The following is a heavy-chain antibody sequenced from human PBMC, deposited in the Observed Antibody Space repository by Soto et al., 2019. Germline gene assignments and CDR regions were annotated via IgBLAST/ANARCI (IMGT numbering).Heavy chain of an antibody. CDR1: GGSIGNSY. Sequence: SETLSLTCTVSGGSIGNSYWSWIRQSPGKGLEWIGYIYYSGSSNYNPSLKSRVSISVDTSKNQFSLKLSSVTAADTAVYYCARLNGYFFIIKGHDHDGNDVPGPRTSVPVS. CDR2: IYYSGSS. CDR3: ARLNGYFFIIKGHDHDGNDV. J-gene: IGHJ6*02. D-gene: IGHD2-2*03. V-gene: IGHV4-59*12.